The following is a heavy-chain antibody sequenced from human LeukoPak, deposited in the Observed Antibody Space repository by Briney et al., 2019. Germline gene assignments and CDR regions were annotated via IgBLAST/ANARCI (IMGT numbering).Heavy chain of an antibody. Sequence: SETLSLTCTVSGGSISSYYWSWIRQPAGKGLERIGRIYTSGSTNYNPSLKSRVTMSVDTSKNQFSLKLSSVTAADTAVYYCAREDCSSTSCYVGDAFDIWGQGALVTVSS. D-gene: IGHD2-2*01. CDR1: GGSISSYY. CDR3: AREDCSSTSCYVGDAFDI. J-gene: IGHJ3*02. V-gene: IGHV4-4*07. CDR2: IYTSGST.